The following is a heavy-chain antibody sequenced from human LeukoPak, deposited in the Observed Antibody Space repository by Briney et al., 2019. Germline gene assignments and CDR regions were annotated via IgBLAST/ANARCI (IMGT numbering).Heavy chain of an antibody. CDR1: GYTFTSYA. V-gene: IGHV7-4-1*02. J-gene: IGHJ5*02. CDR3: ARERIRGGKLVTASNWFDP. D-gene: IGHD2-21*02. CDR2: ISTNTGNP. Sequence: ASVKVSCKASGYTFTSYAMNWVRQAAGQGHEWMGWISTNTGNPTYAQGFTGRFVFSLDTSVSTAYLQISSLKAEDTAVYYCARERIRGGKLVTASNWFDPWGQGTLVTVSS.